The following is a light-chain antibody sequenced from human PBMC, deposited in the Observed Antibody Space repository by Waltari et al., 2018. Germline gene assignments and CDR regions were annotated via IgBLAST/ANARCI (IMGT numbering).Light chain of an antibody. CDR1: QNVLYNSNNKHY. CDR2: WAS. V-gene: IGKV4-1*01. J-gene: IGKJ1*01. Sequence: DIVLTQYPDALPVSLGERATINCKPSQNVLYNSNNKHYLAWYQQKPGQPPKLLIYWASTRQFGVPERFSGSGSGTDFTLTISSLQAEDVAVYYCQQFFGTPWTFGQGTKVEIK. CDR3: QQFFGTPWT.